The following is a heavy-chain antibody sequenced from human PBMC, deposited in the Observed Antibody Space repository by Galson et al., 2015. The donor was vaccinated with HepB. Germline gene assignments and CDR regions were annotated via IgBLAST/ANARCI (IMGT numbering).Heavy chain of an antibody. Sequence: SLRLSCAASGFTFGSYAMSWVRQAPGKGLEWVSGISSSGDSTYYADSVKGRFTISRDNSKNTLCLQMNSLRAEDTAVYYCAKNRGYCSGGSCYEEYWGQGTLVTVSS. V-gene: IGHV3-23*01. CDR3: AKNRGYCSGGSCYEEY. J-gene: IGHJ4*02. CDR2: ISSSGDST. CDR1: GFTFGSYA. D-gene: IGHD2-15*01.